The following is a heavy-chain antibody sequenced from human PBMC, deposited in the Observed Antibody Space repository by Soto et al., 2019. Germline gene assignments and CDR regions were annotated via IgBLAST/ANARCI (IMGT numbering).Heavy chain of an antibody. CDR2: IYWDDDK. CDR3: AHRPAWILGYCTTASCLPRPFDV. Sequence: QITLKESGPTLVKPTQSLTLTCTFSGFSLSTTGVGVGWIRQPPGKALEWLAHIYWDDDKRYTPSLKSRLTITKDTSKNQVVLTMTNMDPVDTATYFCAHRPAWILGYCTTASCLPRPFDVWGQGTTVTVSS. V-gene: IGHV2-5*02. D-gene: IGHD2-2*01. J-gene: IGHJ6*02. CDR1: GFSLSTTGVG.